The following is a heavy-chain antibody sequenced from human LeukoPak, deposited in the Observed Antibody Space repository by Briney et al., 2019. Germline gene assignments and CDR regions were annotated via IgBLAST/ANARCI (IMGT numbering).Heavy chain of an antibody. CDR3: AKDTNPNCSSTSCYSTFDY. J-gene: IGHJ4*02. D-gene: IGHD2-2*01. CDR2: IRYDGSNK. Sequence: GGSLRLSCAASGFTFSSYGMHWVRQAPGKGLEWVAFIRYDGSNKYYADSVKGRFTISRDNSKNTLYLQMNSLRAEDTAVYYCAKDTNPNCSSTSCYSTFDYWGQGTLVTVSS. CDR1: GFTFSSYG. V-gene: IGHV3-30*02.